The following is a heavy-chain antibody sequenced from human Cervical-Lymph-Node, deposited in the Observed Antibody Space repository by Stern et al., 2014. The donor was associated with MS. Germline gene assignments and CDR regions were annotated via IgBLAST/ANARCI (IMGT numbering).Heavy chain of an antibody. CDR2: INHSGST. D-gene: IGHD6-13*01. CDR3: ARSTRIAAAGTGAFDI. V-gene: IGHV4-34*01. Sequence: QVQLQQWGAGLLKPSETLSLTCAVYGGSFSGYYWSWIRQPPGKGLEWIGEINHSGSTNYTPSLKSRFPISVDTSKNQFSLKLSSVTAADTAVYYCARSTRIAAAGTGAFDIWGQGTMVTVSS. J-gene: IGHJ3*02. CDR1: GGSFSGYY.